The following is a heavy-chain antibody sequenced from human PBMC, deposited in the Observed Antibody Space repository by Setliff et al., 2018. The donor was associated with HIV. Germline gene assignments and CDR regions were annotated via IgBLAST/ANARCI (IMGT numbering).Heavy chain of an antibody. CDR3: ATGGGGSSGSRWFDY. V-gene: IGHV3-48*01. Sequence: HPGGSLRLSCAASGFTFGIYAMTWVRRVPGKGLEWLSYISGGSTLIRYADSVKGRFTVSRDNVDNSLSLQMNNLRAEDTAFYYCATGGGGSSGSRWFDYWGRGTLVTVSS. D-gene: IGHD2-15*01. CDR1: GFTFGIYA. J-gene: IGHJ4*02. CDR2: ISGGSTLI.